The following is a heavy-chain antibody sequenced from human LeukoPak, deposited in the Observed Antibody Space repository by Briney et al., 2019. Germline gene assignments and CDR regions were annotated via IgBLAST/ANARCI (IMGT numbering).Heavy chain of an antibody. V-gene: IGHV1-8*03. CDR2: MNPNSGNT. D-gene: IGHD2-2*01. Sequence: GASVKVSCKASGYTFTSYDINWVRQATGQGLEWMGWMNPNSGNTGYAQKFQGRVTITRNTSISTAYMELSSLRSEDTAVYYCARGRGGWYLLLSKGDNWFDPWGQGTLVTVSS. J-gene: IGHJ5*02. CDR1: GYTFTSYD. CDR3: ARGRGGWYLLLSKGDNWFDP.